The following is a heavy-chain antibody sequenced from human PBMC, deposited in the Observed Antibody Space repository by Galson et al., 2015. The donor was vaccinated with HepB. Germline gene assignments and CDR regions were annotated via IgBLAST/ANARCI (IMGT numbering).Heavy chain of an antibody. Sequence: SLRLSCAASGFTFSSYAMTWVRQAPGKGLEWVSSVSGDGTSTDSADSVKGRFTISRDNSKNTLYLQMNSLRGEDTAIYYCAKARDEWNSYYFDYWGRGTLVTVSS. V-gene: IGHV3-23*01. J-gene: IGHJ4*02. D-gene: IGHD5-24*01. CDR1: GFTFSSYA. CDR2: VSGDGTST. CDR3: AKARDEWNSYYFDY.